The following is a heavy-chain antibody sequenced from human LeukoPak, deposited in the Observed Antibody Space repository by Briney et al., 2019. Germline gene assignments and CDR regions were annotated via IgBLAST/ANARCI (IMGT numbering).Heavy chain of an antibody. V-gene: IGHV3-74*01. CDR2: INGDGSST. Sequence: GGSLRLSCAASGFTFSSYWMHWVRQATGKGLVWVSRINGDGSSTSYADSVKGRFTISRDNAKNTLYLQMNSLRAEDTAVYYCARAVAGYFDYWGQGTLVTVSS. CDR1: GFTFSSYW. CDR3: ARAVAGYFDY. D-gene: IGHD6-19*01. J-gene: IGHJ4*02.